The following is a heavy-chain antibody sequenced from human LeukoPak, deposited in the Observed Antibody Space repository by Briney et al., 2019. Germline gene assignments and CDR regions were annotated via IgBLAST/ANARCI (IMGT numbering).Heavy chain of an antibody. D-gene: IGHD6-19*01. V-gene: IGHV1-18*01. CDR3: AREGSSGWYSDYYYYGMDV. CDR2: ISAYNGNT. J-gene: IGHJ6*02. Sequence: ASVKVSCKASGYTFITYGITWVRQAPGQGLEWMGWISAYNGNTHYAQKFQGRVTMTTDTSTTTAYMELRSLRSDDTAVYYCAREGSSGWYSDYYYYGMDVWGQGTTVTVSS. CDR1: GYTFITYG.